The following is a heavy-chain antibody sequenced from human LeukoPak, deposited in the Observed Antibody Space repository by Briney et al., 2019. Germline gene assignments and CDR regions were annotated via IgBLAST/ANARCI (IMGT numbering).Heavy chain of an antibody. D-gene: IGHD1-26*01. CDR3: AKDACNSGGSFCNFDY. CDR1: GFTFRTFA. CDR2: ISGSGDTT. V-gene: IGHV3-23*01. J-gene: IGHJ4*02. Sequence: GGSLRLSCAASGFTFRTFAMSWVRQAPGKGLEWVSYISGSGDTTYYADSVKGRFTISRDNSKNTLYLHMSTLRAEDTAVYYCAKDACNSGGSFCNFDYWGQGTLVTVSS.